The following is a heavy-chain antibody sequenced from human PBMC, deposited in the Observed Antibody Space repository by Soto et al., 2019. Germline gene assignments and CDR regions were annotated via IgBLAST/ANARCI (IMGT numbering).Heavy chain of an antibody. CDR3: ATANWSHHYFDP. CDR2: INHSGSP. D-gene: IGHD1-1*01. V-gene: IGHV4-34*01. J-gene: IGHJ5*02. Sequence: QVRLQQWGTGLLKSSETLSLTCAVYGGSFSGYYWSWLRQPPGKGLEWIGEINHSGSPNYNPSLKSRVTISVDTSKKQFSLKMTSVTAAATAVYYCATANWSHHYFDPWGQGTLVTVSS. CDR1: GGSFSGYY.